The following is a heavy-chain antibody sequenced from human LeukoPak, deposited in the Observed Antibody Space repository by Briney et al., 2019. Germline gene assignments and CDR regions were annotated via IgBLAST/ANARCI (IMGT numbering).Heavy chain of an antibody. CDR2: LIPMIGAT. CDR1: GGTFSAYA. Sequence: SVKVSCKASGGTFSAYAISWVRQAPGQGLEWMGGLIPMIGATNYTQKFQGRISITTDESTTTAYMELRSLRSDDTAVYFCAGGDPFNYYMDVWGKGTTVTV. D-gene: IGHD4-17*01. J-gene: IGHJ6*03. V-gene: IGHV1-69*05. CDR3: AGGDPFNYYMDV.